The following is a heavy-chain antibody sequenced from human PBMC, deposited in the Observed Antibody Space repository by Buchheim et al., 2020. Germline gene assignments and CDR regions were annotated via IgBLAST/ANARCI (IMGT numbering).Heavy chain of an antibody. CDR3: ARGWSGYFDL. CDR1: GYSFTTNW. CDR2: IYPGDSDT. V-gene: IGHV5-51*01. Sequence: EVQLVQSGAEVRKPGESLKISCKGSGYSFTTNWIGWVRQMPGEGLDLMGFIYPGDSDTKYSPFFQGLVTISADKSISTAYLQWTNLKASDTAIYYCARGWSGYFDLWGRGTL. D-gene: IGHD3-3*01. J-gene: IGHJ2*01.